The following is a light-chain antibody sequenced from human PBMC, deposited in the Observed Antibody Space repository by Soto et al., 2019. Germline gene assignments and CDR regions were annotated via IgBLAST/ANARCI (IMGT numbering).Light chain of an antibody. J-gene: IGKJ4*01. CDR3: QQYGSSPLT. CDR2: GAS. V-gene: IGKV3-20*01. Sequence: EIVMTQSPATLSVSPGERATLSCRASQSVSSNLAWYQQKPGQAPRLLIYGASSRATGIPDRFSGSGSGPDSPLTGGSLEPEDFAVYYCQQYGSSPLTFGGGTRVDI. CDR1: QSVSSN.